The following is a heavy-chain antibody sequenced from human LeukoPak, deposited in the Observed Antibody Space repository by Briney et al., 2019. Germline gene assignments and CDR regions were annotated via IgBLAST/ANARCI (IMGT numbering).Heavy chain of an antibody. CDR1: GYSFTSYW. J-gene: IGHJ3*02. D-gene: IGHD4-17*01. CDR3: ARRLALGTVPRAFDI. Sequence: PGESLKISCKGSGYSFTSYWIGWVRQMPGKGLEWMGIIYPGDSDTRYSPSFQGQVTISADKSISTAYLQWSSLKASDTAMYYCARRLALGTVPRAFDIWGQGTMVTVSS. CDR2: IYPGDSDT. V-gene: IGHV5-51*01.